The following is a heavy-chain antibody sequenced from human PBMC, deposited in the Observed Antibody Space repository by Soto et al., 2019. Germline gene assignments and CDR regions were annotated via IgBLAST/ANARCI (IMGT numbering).Heavy chain of an antibody. CDR1: GGSFSGYY. V-gene: IGHV4-34*01. CDR3: ARGLLIAARPCGY. CDR2: INHSGST. D-gene: IGHD6-6*01. J-gene: IGHJ4*02. Sequence: QVQLQQWGAGLLKPSETLSLTCAVYGGSFSGYYWSWIRQPPGKGLEWIGEINHSGSTNYNPSLKSRVTISVDTSKNQFSLKLSSVTAADTAVYYCARGLLIAARPCGYWGPGTLVTVSS.